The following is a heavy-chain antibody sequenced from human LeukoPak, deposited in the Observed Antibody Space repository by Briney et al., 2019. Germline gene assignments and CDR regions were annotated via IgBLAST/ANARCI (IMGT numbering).Heavy chain of an antibody. CDR2: IRWNSDLI. D-gene: IGHD3-22*01. CDR3: TRSPSFTLGGGYLDS. CDR1: EFMFDV. V-gene: IGHV3-9*03. J-gene: IGHJ4*02. Sequence: GGSLRLSCVGSEFMFDVLHWVRQAPGKGREWVSGIRWNSDLIGYADSVKGRFTISRDNDRNTVYLQMNGLRLEDMAFYYCTRSPSFTLGGGYLDSWGQGILVTVSS.